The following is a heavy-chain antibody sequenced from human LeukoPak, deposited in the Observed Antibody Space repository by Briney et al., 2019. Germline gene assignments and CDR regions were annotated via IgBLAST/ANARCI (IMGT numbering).Heavy chain of an antibody. Sequence: PGGSLRLSCAASGFTFSSYGMHWVRQAPGKGLEWVAVIWYDGSNKYYADSVKGRFTISRDNSKNTLYLQINSLRAEDTAVYYCAREGSGGSCYSCQPVYYYYMDVWGKGTTVTVSS. CDR2: IWYDGSNK. J-gene: IGHJ6*03. CDR1: GFTFSSYG. D-gene: IGHD2-15*01. CDR3: AREGSGGSCYSCQPVYYYYMDV. V-gene: IGHV3-33*01.